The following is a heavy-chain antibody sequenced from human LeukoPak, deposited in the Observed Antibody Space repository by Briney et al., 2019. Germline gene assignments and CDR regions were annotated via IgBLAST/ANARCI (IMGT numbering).Heavy chain of an antibody. V-gene: IGHV3-48*04. J-gene: IGHJ4*02. CDR2: ISSSSTI. Sequence: GGSLRLSCAASGFTFSSYSMNWVRQAPGKGLEWVSYISSSSTIYYADSVKGRFTISRDNAKNLLYLQMNSLRAEDTAVYYCARMARAYVDYWGQGTLVTVSS. CDR1: GFTFSSYS. D-gene: IGHD2-2*01. CDR3: ARMARAYVDY.